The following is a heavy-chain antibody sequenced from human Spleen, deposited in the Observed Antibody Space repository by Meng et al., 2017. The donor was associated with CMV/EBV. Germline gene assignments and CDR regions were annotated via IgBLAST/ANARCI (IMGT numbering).Heavy chain of an antibody. D-gene: IGHD3-3*01. Sequence: GGSLRLSCAASGFTFSNYDMHWVRQAPGKGLEWVSFIRFDESNKYYADSVTGRFTISRDNSKNTLYLQMHSLRAEDTAVYYCAKGDSYDFWSDHHDEFDIWGQGTMVTVSS. CDR2: IRFDESNK. CDR3: AKGDSYDFWSDHHDEFDI. J-gene: IGHJ3*02. CDR1: GFTFSNYD. V-gene: IGHV3-30*02.